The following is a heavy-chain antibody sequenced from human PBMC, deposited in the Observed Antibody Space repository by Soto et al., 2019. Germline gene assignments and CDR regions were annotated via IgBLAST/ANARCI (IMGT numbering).Heavy chain of an antibody. CDR3: ARVCHYDFWSGYCTRAFDI. Sequence: GGSLRLSCAASGFTFSSYGMHWVRQAPGKGLEWVAVIWYDGSNKYYADSVKGRFTISRDNSKNTLYLQMNSLRAEDTAVYYSARVCHYDFWSGYCTRAFDIWGQGTMVTVSS. CDR2: IWYDGSNK. D-gene: IGHD3-3*01. CDR1: GFTFSSYG. J-gene: IGHJ3*02. V-gene: IGHV3-33*01.